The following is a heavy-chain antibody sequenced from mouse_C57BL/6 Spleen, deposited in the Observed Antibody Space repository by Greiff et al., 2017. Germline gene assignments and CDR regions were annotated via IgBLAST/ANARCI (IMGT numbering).Heavy chain of an antibody. J-gene: IGHJ1*03. CDR2: IWTGGGT. CDR1: GFSLTSYA. Sequence: VKLMESGPGLVAPSQSLSITCTASGFSLTSYAISWVRQPPGKGLEWIGVIWTGGGTNYNSALKSRLSISKDNSKSQVILKINSLQTDDTAKYYCARNLFKTTVRATDYLYFDVWGTGTTVSVSS. V-gene: IGHV2-9-1*01. CDR3: ARNLFKTTVRATDYLYFDV. D-gene: IGHD1-1*01.